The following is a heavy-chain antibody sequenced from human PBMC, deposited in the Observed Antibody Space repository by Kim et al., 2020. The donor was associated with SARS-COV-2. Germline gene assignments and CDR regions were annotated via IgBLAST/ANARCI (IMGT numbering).Heavy chain of an antibody. Sequence: SETLSLTCTVSGGSISSSSYYWGWIRQPPGKGLEWIGSIYYSGSTYYNPSLKSRVTISVDTSKNQFSLKLSSVTAADTAVYYCARLGYCSGGSFYPPMYYFDYWGQGTLVTVSS. D-gene: IGHD2-15*01. V-gene: IGHV4-39*07. CDR3: ARLGYCSGGSFYPPMYYFDY. CDR1: GGSISSSSYY. J-gene: IGHJ4*02. CDR2: IYYSGST.